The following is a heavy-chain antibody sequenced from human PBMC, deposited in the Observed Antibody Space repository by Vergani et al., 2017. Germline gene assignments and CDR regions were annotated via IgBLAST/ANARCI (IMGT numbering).Heavy chain of an antibody. CDR2: INHSGST. CDR1: GFTFSSYA. CDR3: ARGSLAYCGGDCYFVCYFDY. J-gene: IGHJ4*02. Sequence: VQLLESGGGLVQPGGSLRLSCAASGFTFSSYAMSWVRQAPGKGLEWIGEINHSGSTNYNPSLKSRVTISVDTSKNQFSLKLSSVTAADTAVYYCARGSLAYCGGDCYFVCYFDYWGQGTLVTVSS. V-gene: IGHV4-34*01. D-gene: IGHD2-21*02.